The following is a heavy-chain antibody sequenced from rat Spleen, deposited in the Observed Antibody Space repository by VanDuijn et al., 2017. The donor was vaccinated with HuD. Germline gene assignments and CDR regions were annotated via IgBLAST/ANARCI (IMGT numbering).Heavy chain of an antibody. Sequence: EVQLVESGGGRVQPGRSLKLSCAVSGFTFSNFDMAWVRQAPTKGLEWVASISTSGVTYYRDSVQGRFTVFRENAKSTLYFLLDSLRSEDTATYYCVRQDTSGYSNWFAYWGQGTLVTVSS. V-gene: IGHV5-25*01. CDR3: VRQDTSGYSNWFAY. CDR2: ISTSGVT. CDR1: GFTFSNFD. D-gene: IGHD4-3*01. J-gene: IGHJ3*01.